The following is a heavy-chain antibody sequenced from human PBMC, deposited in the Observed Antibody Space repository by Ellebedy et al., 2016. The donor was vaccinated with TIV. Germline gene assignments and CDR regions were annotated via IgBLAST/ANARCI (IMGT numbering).Heavy chain of an antibody. CDR2: VAERDGRT. D-gene: IGHD1-1*01. J-gene: IGHJ4*01. CDR1: GFTFSDYV. Sequence: GESLKISCAASGFTFSDYVMAWVRQVPGKGLEWVSAVAERDGRTFYADSVKGRFSISRDNFQNTLFLHMHSLAADDTAIYYCTKRADNWGFFDFWGHGTLVTVSS. V-gene: IGHV3-23*01. CDR3: TKRADNWGFFDF.